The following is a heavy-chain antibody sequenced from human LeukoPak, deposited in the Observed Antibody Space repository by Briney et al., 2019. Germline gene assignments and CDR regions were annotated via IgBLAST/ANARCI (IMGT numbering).Heavy chain of an antibody. CDR3: ARHSSDYDISTGYYNPPADY. D-gene: IGHD3-9*01. CDR1: GGSISSSSYY. Sequence: PSETLSLTCTVSGGSISSSSYYWGWIRQPPGKGLEWIGSIYYSGSTYYNPSLKSRVTISVDTSKNQFSLKLSSVTAADTAVYYCARHSSDYDISTGYYNPPADYWGQGTLVTVSS. J-gene: IGHJ4*02. CDR2: IYYSGST. V-gene: IGHV4-39*01.